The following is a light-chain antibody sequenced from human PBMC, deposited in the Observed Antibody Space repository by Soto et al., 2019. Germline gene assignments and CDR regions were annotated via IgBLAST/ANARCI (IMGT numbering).Light chain of an antibody. V-gene: IGKV1-39*01. CDR3: QHTYNTPFT. CDR1: QTIGTS. CDR2: VAS. J-gene: IGKJ3*01. Sequence: DIQMTHSPYSLSSSLVDRVTITCRASQTIGTSLNWYQQRPGQAPKLLIYVASILQGGVPSRFSGGGSGTDFTLTVSSLQPEDFATYYCQHTYNTPFTFGPGTKVDIK.